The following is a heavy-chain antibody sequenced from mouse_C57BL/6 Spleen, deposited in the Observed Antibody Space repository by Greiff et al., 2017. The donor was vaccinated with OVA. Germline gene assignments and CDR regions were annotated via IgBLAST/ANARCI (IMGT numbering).Heavy chain of an antibody. Sequence: QVQLQQSGAELVRPGASVTLSCKASGYTFTDYEMHWVKQTPVHGLEWIGAIDPETGGTAYNQKFKGKAILTADKSSSTAYMELRSLTSEDAAVYYCTRRIWLRAMDDWGQGTSVTVSS. CDR1: GYTFTDYE. J-gene: IGHJ4*01. D-gene: IGHD2-2*01. V-gene: IGHV1-15*01. CDR2: IDPETGGT. CDR3: TRRIWLRAMDD.